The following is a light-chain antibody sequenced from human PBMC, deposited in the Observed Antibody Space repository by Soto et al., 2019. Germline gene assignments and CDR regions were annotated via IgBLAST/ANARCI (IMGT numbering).Light chain of an antibody. CDR2: EVS. Sequence: QSVLTQPASVSGSPGQSITISCTGTSSDVGGSNYVSWYQQHPGKAPKLMIYEVSDRPSGVSNRFSGSKSGNTASLTISGLQAEDEADYYCSSYTRSSIPVFGTGTKVTVL. CDR1: SSDVGGSNY. CDR3: SSYTRSSIPV. V-gene: IGLV2-14*01. J-gene: IGLJ1*01.